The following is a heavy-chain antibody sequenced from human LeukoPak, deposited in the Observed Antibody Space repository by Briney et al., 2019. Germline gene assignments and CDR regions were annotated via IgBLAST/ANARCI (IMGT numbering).Heavy chain of an antibody. J-gene: IGHJ5*02. CDR2: ISSSSSYI. Sequence: GGSLRLSCAASGFIFSAYWMTWVRQAPGKGLEWVSSISSSSSYIYYADSVKGRFTISRDNAKNSLYLQMNSLRAEDTAVYYCARASIAAAGLNWFDPWGQGTLVTVSS. CDR3: ARASIAAAGLNWFDP. V-gene: IGHV3-21*01. CDR1: GFIFSAYW. D-gene: IGHD6-13*01.